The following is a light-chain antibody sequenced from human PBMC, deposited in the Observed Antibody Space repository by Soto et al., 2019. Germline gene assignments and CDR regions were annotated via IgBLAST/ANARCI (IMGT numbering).Light chain of an antibody. CDR1: QGISNY. CDR3: QKYNSARWT. CDR2: AAS. V-gene: IGKV1-27*01. J-gene: IGKJ1*01. Sequence: MTQSPASLSASVGDRVTITCRASQGISNYLAWYQQKPGKVPKLLIFAASTLHSGVPSRFSGSGSGTDFTLTISSLQHEDVATYYCQKYNSARWTFGQGTNVDIK.